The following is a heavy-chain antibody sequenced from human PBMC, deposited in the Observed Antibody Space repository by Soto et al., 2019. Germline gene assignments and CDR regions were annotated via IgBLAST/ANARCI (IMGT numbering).Heavy chain of an antibody. CDR3: AKSPSRAPYGMDV. CDR2: ISGSVDST. Sequence: GGSLRLSCAGSGFPFSMYPMTWVRQPPGKGLEWVSAISGSVDSTYYADSVKGRFTISRDNSKKTVYLEMNSLRVEDTAVYHCAKSPSRAPYGMDVWGQGTTVTVSS. CDR1: GFPFSMYP. J-gene: IGHJ6*02. V-gene: IGHV3-23*01. D-gene: IGHD6-6*01.